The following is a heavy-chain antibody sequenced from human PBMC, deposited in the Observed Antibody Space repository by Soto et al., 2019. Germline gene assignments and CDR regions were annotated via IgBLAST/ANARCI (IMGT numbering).Heavy chain of an antibody. CDR3: ARLNGYGISTNCHGYYGMDG. Sequence: SETLSLTCAVSGGSISSGGYSWSWIRQPPGKGLEWIGYIYHSGSTYYNPSLKSRVAISVDTSKNQFSLKLNSVTAADTAVYYCARLNGYGISTNCHGYYGMDGWGQGNTVTFSS. V-gene: IGHV4-30-2*05. D-gene: IGHD2-2*03. CDR1: GGSISSGGYS. J-gene: IGHJ6*02. CDR2: IYHSGST.